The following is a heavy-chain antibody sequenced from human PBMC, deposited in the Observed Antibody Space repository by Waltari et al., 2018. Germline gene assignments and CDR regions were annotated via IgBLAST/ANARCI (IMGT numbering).Heavy chain of an antibody. Sequence: EVQLLESGGGLVQPGGSLSLSCAASGFTFSSYAMSWVRQAPGKGLEWVSAISGSGGSTYYADSVKGRFTISRDNSKNTLYLQMNSLRAEDTAVYYCATNPSPGIAAAGIVYWGQGTLVTVSS. D-gene: IGHD6-13*01. J-gene: IGHJ4*02. CDR3: ATNPSPGIAAAGIVY. V-gene: IGHV3-23*01. CDR1: GFTFSSYA. CDR2: ISGSGGST.